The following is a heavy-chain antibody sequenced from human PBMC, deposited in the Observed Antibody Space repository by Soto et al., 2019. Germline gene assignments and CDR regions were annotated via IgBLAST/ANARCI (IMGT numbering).Heavy chain of an antibody. V-gene: IGHV5-51*01. CDR3: ARGNTVLALDV. CDR1: GYGFTSYA. CDR2: IYPGDSDT. D-gene: IGHD4-17*01. Sequence: GESLNISCEASGYGFTSYAIGCALQMPGKGLEWMGIIYPGDSDTRYSPSFQGQVAISADKSISTAYLQWSRLKASDTAMYYCARGNTVLALDVWGQGTMVTVSS. J-gene: IGHJ3*01.